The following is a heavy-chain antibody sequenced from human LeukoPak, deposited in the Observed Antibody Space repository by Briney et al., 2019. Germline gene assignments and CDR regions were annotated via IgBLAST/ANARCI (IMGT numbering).Heavy chain of an antibody. D-gene: IGHD5-24*01. CDR2: IYHSGST. CDR1: GGSISSYY. V-gene: IGHV4-59*01. J-gene: IGHJ4*02. CDR3: ARGRRWLQSIDY. Sequence: PSETLSLTCTVSGGSISSYYWSWIRQPPGKGLEWIGYIYHSGSTNYNPSLTSRVTISVDTSKNQFSLKLSSVTAADTPVYYCARGRRWLQSIDYWRQGPLVAVSS.